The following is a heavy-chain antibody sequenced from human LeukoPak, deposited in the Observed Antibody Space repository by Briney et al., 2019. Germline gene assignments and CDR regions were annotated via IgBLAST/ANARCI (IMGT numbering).Heavy chain of an antibody. CDR2: INPNSGGT. J-gene: IGHJ5*02. V-gene: IGHV1-2*06. Sequence: GASVKVSCKASGHTFTGYYMHWVRQAPGQGLEWMGRINPNSGGTNYAQKFQGRVTMTRDTSISTAYMELSRLRSDDTAVYYCKTTVTTDNWFDPWGQGTLVTVSS. CDR3: KTTVTTDNWFDP. CDR1: GHTFTGYY. D-gene: IGHD4-11*01.